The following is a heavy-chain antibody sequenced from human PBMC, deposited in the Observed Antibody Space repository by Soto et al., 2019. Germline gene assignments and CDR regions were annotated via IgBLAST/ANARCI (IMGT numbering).Heavy chain of an antibody. V-gene: IGHV3-53*01. Sequence: PGGSLRLSCVASGLTVSGKKYVAWVRQAPGKGLEWVSALYDVDGSFYADSVKGRFTTSSDSSKTTVYLQMNGLRPDDTAVYYCATWHEREHAYDVWGQGTTVTVS. CDR1: GLTVSGKKY. CDR2: LYDVDGS. D-gene: IGHD1-1*01. CDR3: ATWHEREHAYDV. J-gene: IGHJ3*01.